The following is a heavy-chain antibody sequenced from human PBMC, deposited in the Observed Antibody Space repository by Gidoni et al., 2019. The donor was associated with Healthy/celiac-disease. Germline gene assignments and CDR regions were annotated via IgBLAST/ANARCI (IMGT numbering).Heavy chain of an antibody. Sequence: HLQPHESGPGRVKPSATLSLTCTVSGGSISSRSSYWGWMRQPPEKGLEWIGSIYYSGSASYNPSLKGRVTISVATSKNKFSLKLSSVTAADTAVYYCASQKGMATNFWAYGMDVWGQGTTVTVSS. V-gene: IGHV4-39*01. J-gene: IGHJ6*02. CDR3: ASQKGMATNFWAYGMDV. CDR1: GGSISSRSSY. D-gene: IGHD5-12*01. CDR2: IYYSGSA.